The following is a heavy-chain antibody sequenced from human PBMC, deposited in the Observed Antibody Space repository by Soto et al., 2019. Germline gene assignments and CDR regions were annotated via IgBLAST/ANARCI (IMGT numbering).Heavy chain of an antibody. CDR3: ASLDSTSSNSPYDY. D-gene: IGHD2-2*01. V-gene: IGHV3-23*01. CDR2: ISGSGVST. J-gene: IGHJ4*02. Sequence: EVQLLESGGGLVQPGGSLRLSCAASGFTFSSYAMSWVRQAPGKGLEWVSAISGSGVSTYYTDSVKGRFTISRDNSKITINLQISSLRAEDTAGFYCASLDSTSSNSPYDYWGQGTLVTVSS. CDR1: GFTFSSYA.